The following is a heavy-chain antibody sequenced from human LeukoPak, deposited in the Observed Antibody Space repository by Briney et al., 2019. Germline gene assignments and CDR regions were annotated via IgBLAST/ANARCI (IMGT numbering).Heavy chain of an antibody. Sequence: GGSLTLSWVASGFTFSSYWMSCVRQAPGNGLEWVAYIKQDGSEKYYVDSVKGRFTISRDNAKNSLYLQMNRLRAEDAAVYYWARDGDLYVWGSKDAFDIWGQGTMVTVSS. D-gene: IGHD3-16*01. CDR1: GFTFSSYW. CDR2: IKQDGSEK. J-gene: IGHJ3*02. CDR3: ARDGDLYVWGSKDAFDI. V-gene: IGHV3-7*01.